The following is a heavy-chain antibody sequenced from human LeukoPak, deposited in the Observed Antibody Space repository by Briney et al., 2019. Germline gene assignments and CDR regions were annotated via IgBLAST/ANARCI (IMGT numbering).Heavy chain of an antibody. V-gene: IGHV4-39*01. CDR3: ARLRGSYGGDAFDI. D-gene: IGHD1-26*01. CDR1: GDSISNSRYS. Sequence: SETLSLTCTVSGDSISNSRYSWGWIRQPPGKGLEWIGTTSYSGSAYYNPSLKSRDTMPVDTSKNQFSLKLSSVTAADTAVYYCARLRGSYGGDAFDIWGQGTVVTVSS. J-gene: IGHJ3*02. CDR2: TSYSGSA.